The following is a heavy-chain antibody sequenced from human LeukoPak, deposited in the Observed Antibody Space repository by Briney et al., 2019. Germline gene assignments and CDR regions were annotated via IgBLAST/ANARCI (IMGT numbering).Heavy chain of an antibody. CDR2: VNWHGTA. V-gene: IGHV3-43*01. Sequence: GGSLRLSCVASGFTFEDYTMHWVRQAPGKTLEWVSLVNWHGTAYYTDSVKGRFTISRDNSKNSLFLKMENLRSEDTAFYYCVKDLSYESSGSVLEYWGQGTLVTVSS. CDR1: GFTFEDYT. J-gene: IGHJ4*02. CDR3: VKDLSYESSGSVLEY. D-gene: IGHD3-22*01.